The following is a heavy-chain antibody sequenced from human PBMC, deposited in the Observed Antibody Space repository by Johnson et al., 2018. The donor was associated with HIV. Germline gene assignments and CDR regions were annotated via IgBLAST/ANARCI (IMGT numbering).Heavy chain of an antibody. J-gene: IGHJ3*02. CDR3: ARDQGLGGTYSYAFAI. CDR1: GFTFDDYG. D-gene: IGHD1-26*01. CDR2: INWNGGNT. V-gene: IGHV3-20*04. Sequence: VQLVESGGGLVQPGGSLRLSCATSGFTFDDYGMSWVRQAPGKGLEWVSGINWNGGNTGYADSVKGRFTISRDNAKNSLYLRMNSLRAEDTALYYCARDQGLGGTYSYAFAIWGQGTMVTVSS.